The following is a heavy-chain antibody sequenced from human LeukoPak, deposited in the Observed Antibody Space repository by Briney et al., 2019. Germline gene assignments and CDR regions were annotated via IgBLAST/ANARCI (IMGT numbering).Heavy chain of an antibody. J-gene: IGHJ4*02. CDR3: ASRKLGNDY. Sequence: SETLSLTCAVYGGSFSGYYWSWIRQPPGKGLEWIGEINHSGSANYNPSLKSRVTISVDTSKNQFSLKLSSVTAADTAVYYCASRKLGNDYWGQGTLVTVSS. CDR2: INHSGSA. CDR1: GGSFSGYY. V-gene: IGHV4-34*01. D-gene: IGHD7-27*01.